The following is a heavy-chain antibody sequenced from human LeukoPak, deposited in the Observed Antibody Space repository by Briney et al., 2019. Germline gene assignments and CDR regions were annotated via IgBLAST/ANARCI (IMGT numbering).Heavy chain of an antibody. CDR2: IRSISSII. D-gene: IGHD6-13*01. CDR1: EFPLNTYR. J-gene: IGHJ4*02. V-gene: IGHV3-48*01. Sequence: GGSQRLSCAPSEFPLNTYRMRWARQAPGKGMEWVSYIRSISSIIYYADSVKGRFTISRDNARNSLYLQMNSLRAEDTAVYYCARSRPGTEAGQPNFDYWGQGTLVTVSS. CDR3: ARSRPGTEAGQPNFDY.